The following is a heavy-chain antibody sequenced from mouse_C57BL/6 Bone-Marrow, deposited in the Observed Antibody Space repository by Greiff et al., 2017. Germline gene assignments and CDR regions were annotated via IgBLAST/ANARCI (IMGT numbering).Heavy chain of an antibody. J-gene: IGHJ3*01. CDR1: GFSLTSYG. CDR3: ATPIYYYGSSYVAWFAY. CDR2: IWSGGST. D-gene: IGHD1-1*01. V-gene: IGHV2-2*01. Sequence: VQLVESGPGLVQPSQSLSITCTVSGFSLTSYGVHWVRQSPGKGLEWLGVIWSGGSTDYNAAFISRLSISKDNSKSQVFFKMNSLQADDTAIYYCATPIYYYGSSYVAWFAYWGQGTLVTVSA.